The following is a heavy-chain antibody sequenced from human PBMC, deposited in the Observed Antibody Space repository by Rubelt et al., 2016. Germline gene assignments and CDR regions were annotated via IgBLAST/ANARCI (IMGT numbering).Heavy chain of an antibody. CDR1: GFTFSNCA. D-gene: IGHD5-18*01. CDR2: LSGSGGST. V-gene: IGHV3-23*01. Sequence: DVQLLESGGGLVQPGGSLRLSCAASGFTFSNCAMHWVRQAPGKGLEWVSDLSGSGGSTYYADSVKGRFTISRDNSKNTLYLQMNSLRADVPAVYYCAKDGRMERRGYGLPDYFDYWGQGTMVTVSS. J-gene: IGHJ4*02. CDR3: AKDGRMERRGYGLPDYFDY.